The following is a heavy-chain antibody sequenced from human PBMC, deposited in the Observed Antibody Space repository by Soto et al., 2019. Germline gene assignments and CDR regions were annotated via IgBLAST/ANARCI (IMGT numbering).Heavy chain of an antibody. V-gene: IGHV4-38-2*01. CDR1: GYSISSGNY. CDR3: APLSVSLSGPYGIHV. D-gene: IGHD2-15*01. J-gene: IGHJ6*02. Sequence: KPSETLSLTCAVSGYSISSGNYWAWIRQPPGRGLEWIGSLYHIGSTHYNTSLKSRVTISVDTSKNHFSLELSSVTAADTAVYYCAPLSVSLSGPYGIHVWGQGTTVTVSS. CDR2: LYHIGST.